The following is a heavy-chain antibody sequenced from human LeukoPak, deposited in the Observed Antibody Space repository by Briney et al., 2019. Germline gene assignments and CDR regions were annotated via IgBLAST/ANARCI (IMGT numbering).Heavy chain of an antibody. CDR2: IYHGDSDT. V-gene: IGHV5-51*01. Sequence: GESLKISCKGSGYSFTSYWIGWVRQMPGKGLEWMGIIYHGDSDTRYSPSFQGQVTISADKSISTAYLQWSSLKASDTAMYYCARRVGSSYYYFDYWGQGTLVTVSS. CDR1: GYSFTSYW. J-gene: IGHJ4*02. D-gene: IGHD6-13*01. CDR3: ARRVGSSYYYFDY.